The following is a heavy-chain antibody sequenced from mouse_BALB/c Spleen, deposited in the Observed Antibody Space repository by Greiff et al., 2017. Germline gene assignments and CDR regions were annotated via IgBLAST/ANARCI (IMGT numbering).Heavy chain of an antibody. D-gene: IGHD1-1*02. V-gene: IGHV1-9*01. J-gene: IGHJ3*01. CDR2: ILPGSGST. Sequence: VQLQQSGAELMKPGASVKISCKATGYTFSSYWIEWVKQRPGHGLEWIGEILPGSGSTNYNEKFKGKATFTADTSSNTAYMQLSSLTSEDSAVYYCARGGSWFAYWGQGTLVTVPA. CDR1: GYTFSSYW. CDR3: ARGGSWFAY.